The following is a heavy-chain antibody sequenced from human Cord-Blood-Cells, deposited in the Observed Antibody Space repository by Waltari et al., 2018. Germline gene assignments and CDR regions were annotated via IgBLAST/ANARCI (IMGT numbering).Heavy chain of an antibody. D-gene: IGHD1-26*01. J-gene: IGHJ4*01. CDR3: AADRGSGLYFD. Sequence: QVQLQQSGSGLVQPSGTLSLTCAVSGDSITNKFWWSWVRQPPGMGLEWIGQIHQSGKTNYNPSHESRVTIAKDTSYSQISLTLTSATAADTAMYYGAADRGSGLYFD. CDR1: GDSITNKFW. V-gene: IGHV4-4*02. CDR2: IHQSGKT.